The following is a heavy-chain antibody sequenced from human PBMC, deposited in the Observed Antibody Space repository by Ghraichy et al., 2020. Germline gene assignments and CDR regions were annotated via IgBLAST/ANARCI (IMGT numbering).Heavy chain of an antibody. Sequence: GESLNISCAASGFTFSSYWMSWVRQAPGKGLEWVANIKQDGSEKYYVDSVKGRFTISRDNAKNSLYLQMNSLRAEDTAVYYCARERRLDYDILTGYYDYYYGMDVWGQGTTVTVSS. CDR2: IKQDGSEK. D-gene: IGHD3-9*01. CDR3: ARERRLDYDILTGYYDYYYGMDV. CDR1: GFTFSSYW. V-gene: IGHV3-7*03. J-gene: IGHJ6*02.